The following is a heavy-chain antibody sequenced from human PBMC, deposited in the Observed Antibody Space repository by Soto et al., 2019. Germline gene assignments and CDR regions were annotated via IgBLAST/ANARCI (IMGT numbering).Heavy chain of an antibody. Sequence: VQLVESGGGVVQPERSLRLSCAGSGFAFNSYAMHWVRQAPGKGLEWVSVSSYDGPKNHYADSVKGRFTISRDNSKKTMFLQMHNLTTEDTAVYYCAGSLHDFWSGYIDAWGQGTLVSVSS. D-gene: IGHD3-3*01. J-gene: IGHJ5*02. CDR2: SSYDGPKN. CDR1: GFAFNSYA. V-gene: IGHV3-30-3*01. CDR3: AGSLHDFWSGYIDA.